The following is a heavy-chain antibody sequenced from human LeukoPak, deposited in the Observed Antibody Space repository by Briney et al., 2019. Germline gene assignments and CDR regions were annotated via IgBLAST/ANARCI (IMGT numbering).Heavy chain of an antibody. D-gene: IGHD2-2*01. CDR1: GGSFNGYY. J-gene: IGHJ5*02. CDR3: ARDSTSCNWFDP. CDR2: INHSGST. Sequence: SETLSLTCAVYGGSFNGYYWSWIRQPPGKGLEWIGEINHSGSTNYNPSLKSRVTISVDTSKNQFSLKLSSVTAADTAVYYCARDSTSCNWFDPWGQGTLVTVSS. V-gene: IGHV4-34*01.